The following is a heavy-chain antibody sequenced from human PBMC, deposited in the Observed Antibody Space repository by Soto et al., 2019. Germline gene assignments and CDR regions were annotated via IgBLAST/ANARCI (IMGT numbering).Heavy chain of an antibody. D-gene: IGHD5-12*01. CDR2: IWYDGSNE. V-gene: IGHV3-33*01. J-gene: IGHJ6*02. CDR3: AGGGWIAVEYSGLDV. Sequence: QVQLVESGGGVVQPGRSLRLSCAASGISFNNYGMHWVRQAPGKGLEWVAVIWYDGSNEYYVDSVKGRFTISRDNSKNTMVLPMNRLRVEDTAVYYCAGGGWIAVEYSGLDVWCQEPTVTVSS. CDR1: GISFNNYG.